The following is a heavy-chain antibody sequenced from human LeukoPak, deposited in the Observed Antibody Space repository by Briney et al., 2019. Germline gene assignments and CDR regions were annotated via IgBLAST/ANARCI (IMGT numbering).Heavy chain of an antibody. J-gene: IGHJ5*02. CDR1: GGTFSSYA. CDR2: IIPIFGKA. CDR3: ATRPGYNWFDP. V-gene: IGHV1-69*13. Sequence: ASVKVSCKASGGTFSSYAISWVRQAPGQGLEWMGGIIPIFGKANYAQKFQGRVTITADESTSTAYMELSSLRSEDTAVYYCATRPGYNWFDPWGQGTLVTVSS.